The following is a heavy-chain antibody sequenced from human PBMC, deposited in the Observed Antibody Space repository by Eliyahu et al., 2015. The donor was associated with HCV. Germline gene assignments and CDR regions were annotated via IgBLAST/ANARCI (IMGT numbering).Heavy chain of an antibody. J-gene: IGHJ4*02. Sequence: EVQLVESGGGLVQPGGSLXLSCAAXGFTFSSYWMTWXRQAPGKGLGWVANIKQRGSEKYYADSVKGRFTISRDNAKNSLYLQMNSLRAEDTAVYYCARAVFGVITGFDYWGQGTLVTVSS. V-gene: IGHV3-7*01. D-gene: IGHD3-22*01. CDR1: GFTFSSYW. CDR2: IKQRGSEK. CDR3: ARAVFGVITGFDY.